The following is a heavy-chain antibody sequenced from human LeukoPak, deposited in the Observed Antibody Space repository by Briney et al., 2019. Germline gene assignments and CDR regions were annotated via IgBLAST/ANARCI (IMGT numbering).Heavy chain of an antibody. CDR2: INTSGNS. J-gene: IGHJ5*02. CDR3: AREGGGPWWLDP. CDR1: GGSISSYY. V-gene: IGHV4-4*07. D-gene: IGHD6-25*01. Sequence: SETLSLTCTLSGGSISSYYWSWIRQPAGKGLEWIGRINTSGNSNYNPSLRSRVTMSVDTSKNQFSLNLSSVTAADTAVYYCAREGGGPWWLDPWGQGTLVTVSS.